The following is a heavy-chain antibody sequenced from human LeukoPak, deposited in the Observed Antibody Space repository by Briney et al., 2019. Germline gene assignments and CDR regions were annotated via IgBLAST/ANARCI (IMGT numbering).Heavy chain of an antibody. CDR1: GFTFSSYA. V-gene: IGHV3-23*01. CDR2: ISSSGGST. D-gene: IGHD2-2*01. CDR3: ARAMTQRAFDI. J-gene: IGHJ3*02. Sequence: GGSLRLSCAASGFTFSSYAMSWVRQAPGKGLEWVSAISSSGGSTYYADSVKGRITISRDNAKSTLYLQMNSLRAEDTAAYYCARAMTQRAFDIWGQGTMVTVSS.